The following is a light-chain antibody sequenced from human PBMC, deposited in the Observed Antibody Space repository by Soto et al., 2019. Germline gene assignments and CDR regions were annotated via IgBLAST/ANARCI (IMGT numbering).Light chain of an antibody. J-gene: IGKJ1*01. CDR3: QQDNSYWT. CDR1: QSISSW. Sequence: DIQMPQSPSTLSASVGDRVTITCRASQSISSWLAWYQQKPGKAPKLLIYKASSLESGVPSRFSGSGSGTEFTLTISSLQPDDFATYYCQQDNSYWTFGQGTKVEIK. CDR2: KAS. V-gene: IGKV1-5*03.